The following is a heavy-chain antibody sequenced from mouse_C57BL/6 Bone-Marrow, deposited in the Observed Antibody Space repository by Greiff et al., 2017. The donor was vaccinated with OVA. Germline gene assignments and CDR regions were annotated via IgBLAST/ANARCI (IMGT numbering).Heavy chain of an antibody. CDR3: AGCYPWFAY. CDR2: IDPANGNT. J-gene: IGHJ3*01. D-gene: IGHD1-1*02. CDR1: GFTITNTY. V-gene: IGHV14-3*01. Sequence: VQLQQSVAELVRPGASVKLSCTASGFTITNTYMPWVKQRPEQGLEWFGRIDPANGNTKYAPKFQGKAPITAETSSNTAYLQLISLTSADNAIYYCAGCYPWFAYWGQGTLVTVSA.